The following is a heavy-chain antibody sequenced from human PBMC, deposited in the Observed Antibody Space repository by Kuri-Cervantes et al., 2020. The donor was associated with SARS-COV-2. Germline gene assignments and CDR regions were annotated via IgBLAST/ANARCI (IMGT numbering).Heavy chain of an antibody. Sequence: ASVKVSCKASGYTFTSYGISWARQAPGQGLEWMGWISAYNGNTNYAQKLQGRVTMTTDTSTSTAYMVLRSLRSDDKAVYYCASVHAPFAFDFDYWGQGTLVTVSS. J-gene: IGHJ4*02. CDR3: ASVHAPFAFDFDY. V-gene: IGHV1-18*04. D-gene: IGHD2-2*01. CDR1: GYTFTSYG. CDR2: ISAYNGNT.